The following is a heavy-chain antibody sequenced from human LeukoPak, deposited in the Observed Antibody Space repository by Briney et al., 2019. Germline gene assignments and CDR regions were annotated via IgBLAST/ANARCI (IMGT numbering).Heavy chain of an antibody. CDR2: ISSSGSTI. D-gene: IGHD3-10*02. Sequence: GGSLRLSCAASGFTFSSYRMNWVRQSPGKGLEWVSYISSSGSTIYYADSVKGRFTISRDYAKNSLYLQMNSLRAEDTAVYYCAELGITMIGGVWGKGTTVTISS. V-gene: IGHV3-48*04. CDR1: GFTFSSYR. CDR3: AELGITMIGGV. J-gene: IGHJ6*04.